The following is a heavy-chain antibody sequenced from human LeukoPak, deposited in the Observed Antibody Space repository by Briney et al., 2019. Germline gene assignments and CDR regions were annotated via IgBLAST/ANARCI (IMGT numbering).Heavy chain of an antibody. CDR3: ARPTGSPNLRYYGMDV. J-gene: IGHJ6*02. Sequence: GGSLRLSCAASGFTFSSYSMNWVRQAPGKGLEWVSSISSSSSYIYYADSVKGRFTISRDNAKNSLYLQMNSLRAEDTAVYYCARPTGSPNLRYYGMDVWGQGTTVTVSS. CDR1: GFTFSSYS. D-gene: IGHD4-17*01. CDR2: ISSSSSYI. V-gene: IGHV3-21*01.